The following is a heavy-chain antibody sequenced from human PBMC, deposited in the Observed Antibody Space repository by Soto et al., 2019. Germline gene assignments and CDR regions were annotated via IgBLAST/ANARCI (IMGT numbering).Heavy chain of an antibody. CDR2: IIPIFGTA. V-gene: IGHV1-69*12. D-gene: IGHD2-15*01. CDR1: GGTFSSYA. Sequence: QVQLVQSGAEVKKPGSSVKVSCKASGGTFSSYAISWVRQAPGHGLEWMGGIIPIFGTANDAQKFQARVTITADASTSTACMELSRLTSEDTSVYYCARVSRYCSGGSCYFRPGIDYWGRGALVTVSS. CDR3: ARVSRYCSGGSCYFRPGIDY. J-gene: IGHJ4*02.